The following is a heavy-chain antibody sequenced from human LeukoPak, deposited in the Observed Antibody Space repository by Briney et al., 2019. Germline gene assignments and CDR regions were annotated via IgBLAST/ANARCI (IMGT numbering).Heavy chain of an antibody. CDR3: ARGRLGDFWSGYSFTSYYGMDV. Sequence: GASVTVSCTASGYTFTSYDINWVRQATGQGLEWMGWMNPNSGNTGYAQKFQGRVTMTRNTSISTAYMELSSLRSEDTAVYYCARGRLGDFWSGYSFTSYYGMDVWGQGTTVTVSS. CDR2: MNPNSGNT. V-gene: IGHV1-8*01. CDR1: GYTFTSYD. D-gene: IGHD3-3*01. J-gene: IGHJ6*02.